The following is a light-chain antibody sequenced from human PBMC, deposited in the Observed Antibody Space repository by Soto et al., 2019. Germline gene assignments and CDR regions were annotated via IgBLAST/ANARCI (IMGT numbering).Light chain of an antibody. CDR2: EVS. CDR3: TSYAGSNIWV. CDR1: SSDVGAYNY. J-gene: IGLJ3*02. V-gene: IGLV2-8*01. Sequence: QSALTQPPSASGSPGQSVTISCTGTSSDVGAYNYVSWYQQYPGKAPKLMINEVSKRPSGVPDRFSGSKSGKTASLTVSGLQPEDEADYYCTSYAGSNIWVFGGGTQLTVL.